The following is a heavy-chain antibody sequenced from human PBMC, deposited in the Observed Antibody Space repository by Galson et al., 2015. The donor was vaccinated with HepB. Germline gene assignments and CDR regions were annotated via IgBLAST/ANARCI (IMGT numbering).Heavy chain of an antibody. CDR2: IIPIFGTA. CDR1: GGTFSSYA. Sequence: SVKVSCKASGGTFSSYAISWVRQAPGQGLEWMGGIIPIFGTANYAQKFQGSVTMTRDTSISTAYMELSRLRSDDTAVYYCARGSDFWSGYYTRWFDPWGQGTLVTVSS. CDR3: ARGSDFWSGYYTRWFDP. V-gene: IGHV1-69*05. J-gene: IGHJ5*02. D-gene: IGHD3-3*01.